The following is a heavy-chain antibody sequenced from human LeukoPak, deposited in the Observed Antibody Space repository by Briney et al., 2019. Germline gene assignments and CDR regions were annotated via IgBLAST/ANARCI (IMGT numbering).Heavy chain of an antibody. CDR1: GGTFSSYA. Sequence: GASVKVSCKASGGTFSSYAISWVRQAPGQGLEWMGGIIPIFGTANYAQKFQGRVTITTDESTSTAYMELSSLRSEDTAVYYCARVAEVARPKGESTDAFDIWGQGTMVTVSS. V-gene: IGHV1-69*05. J-gene: IGHJ3*02. D-gene: IGHD6-6*01. CDR2: IIPIFGTA. CDR3: ARVAEVARPKGESTDAFDI.